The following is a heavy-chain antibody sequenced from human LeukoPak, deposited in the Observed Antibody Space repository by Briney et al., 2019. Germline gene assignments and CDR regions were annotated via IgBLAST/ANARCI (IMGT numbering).Heavy chain of an antibody. D-gene: IGHD4-17*01. CDR1: GASMSGDY. CDR2: IFYSGNT. Sequence: SETLSLTCTVSGASMSGDYWSWIRQPPGKGLEWIGSIFYSGNTRYNPSLESRVTISVDTSKSQFSLKLSSVTAADTAVYYCARHASIDYAKSDYWGQGSLVTVSS. J-gene: IGHJ4*02. CDR3: ARHASIDYAKSDY. V-gene: IGHV4-59*08.